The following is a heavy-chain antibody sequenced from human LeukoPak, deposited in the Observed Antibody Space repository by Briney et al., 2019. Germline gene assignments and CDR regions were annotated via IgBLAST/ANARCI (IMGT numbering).Heavy chain of an antibody. CDR1: GFTFSDYY. V-gene: IGHV3-11*05. CDR3: ARVAVITAAGTYDY. Sequence: GGSLRLSCAASGFTFSDYYMTWIRQAPGKGLEWVSYISGSSEYIHYADSVKGRFTISRDTAKNSLYLQMDSLRAEDTAVYYCARVAVITAAGTYDYWGQGTLVTVSS. CDR2: ISGSSEYI. D-gene: IGHD6-13*01. J-gene: IGHJ4*02.